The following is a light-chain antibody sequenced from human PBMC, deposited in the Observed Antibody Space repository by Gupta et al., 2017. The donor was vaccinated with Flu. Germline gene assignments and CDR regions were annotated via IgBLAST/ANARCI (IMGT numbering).Light chain of an antibody. V-gene: IGLV2-14*01. CDR3: ISYTSISTYV. CDR1: SSDVGGYNH. Sequence: ITISCTGTSSDVGGYNHVSWYQQHPGKAPKVMIYEVNNRPSGISNRFSGSKSGNTASLTISGLQDEDEADYYCISYTSISTYVFGTGTKVTVL. CDR2: EVN. J-gene: IGLJ1*01.